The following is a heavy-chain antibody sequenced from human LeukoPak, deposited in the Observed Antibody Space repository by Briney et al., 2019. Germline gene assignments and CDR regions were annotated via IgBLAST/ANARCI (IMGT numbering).Heavy chain of an antibody. CDR2: ISSSSSTI. V-gene: IGHV3-48*01. CDR3: ARDRNIAAAGTFDY. D-gene: IGHD6-13*01. Sequence: PGGSLRLSCAASGFTFSSYSMNWVRQAPGKGLEWVSYISSSSSTIYYADSVKGRFTISRDNAKNSLYLQMNSLRAEDTAVYYCARDRNIAAAGTFDYWGQGTLVTVSS. CDR1: GFTFSSYS. J-gene: IGHJ4*02.